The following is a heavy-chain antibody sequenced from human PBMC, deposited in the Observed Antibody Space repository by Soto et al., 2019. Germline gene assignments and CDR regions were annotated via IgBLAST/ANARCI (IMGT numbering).Heavy chain of an antibody. V-gene: IGHV4-31*03. J-gene: IGHJ4*02. CDR1: GGSISSGGYH. D-gene: IGHD3-16*01. Sequence: QVQLQESGPGLVKPSQTLSLTCTVSGGSISSGGYHWSWIRQHPGKGLEWIGYIYYSGSTYYNPSLKSRVTISVDTSKNQFSLKLSSVTAADTAVYYCARDNRGGRRAFDYWGQGTLVTVSS. CDR2: IYYSGST. CDR3: ARDNRGGRRAFDY.